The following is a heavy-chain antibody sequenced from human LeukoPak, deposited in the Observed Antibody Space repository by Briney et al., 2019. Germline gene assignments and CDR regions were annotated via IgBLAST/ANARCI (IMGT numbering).Heavy chain of an antibody. V-gene: IGHV4-30-4*08. J-gene: IGHJ3*02. CDR3: TRRFAGYCSGGSCLSRTLDI. Sequence: SETLSLTCTVSGGSISSGDYYWSWIRQPPGKGLEWIGYIYYSGSTYYNPSLKSRVTISVDTSKNQFSLTLSSVTAADTAVYYCTRRFAGYCSGGSCLSRTLDIWGQGTMVTVSS. CDR2: IYYSGST. CDR1: GGSISSGDYY. D-gene: IGHD2-15*01.